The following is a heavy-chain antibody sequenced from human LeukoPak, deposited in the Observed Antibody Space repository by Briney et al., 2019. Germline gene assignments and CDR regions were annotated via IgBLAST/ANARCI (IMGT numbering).Heavy chain of an antibody. Sequence: ASVKVSCKASGYTFTGYYMHWVRQAPGQGLEWIGRINPNSGGTNYAQKFQGRVTMTRDTSISTAYMELSRLRSDDTAVYYCASGGVSDASSLFDYWGQGTLVTVSS. CDR1: GYTFTGYY. V-gene: IGHV1-2*06. D-gene: IGHD6-13*01. CDR2: INPNSGGT. J-gene: IGHJ4*02. CDR3: ASGGVSDASSLFDY.